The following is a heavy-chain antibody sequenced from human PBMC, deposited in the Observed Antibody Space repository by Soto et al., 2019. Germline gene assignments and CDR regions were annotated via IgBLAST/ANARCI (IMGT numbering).Heavy chain of an antibody. V-gene: IGHV1-46*02. CDR2: INPSGGST. J-gene: IGHJ4*02. D-gene: IGHD5-12*01. CDR3: ARGGVDVVATSAFDY. CDR1: GYTFNSYY. Sequence: ASVKVSCKASGYTFNSYYMHWVRQAPGQGLEWMGMINPSGGSTSYAQKFQGRVTMTRDTSTSTVYMDLGSLRSEDPAMYYCARGGVDVVATSAFDYWGQGTLVTVSS.